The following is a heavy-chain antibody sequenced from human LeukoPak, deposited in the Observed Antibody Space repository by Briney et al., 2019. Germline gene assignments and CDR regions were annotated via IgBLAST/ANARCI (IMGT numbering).Heavy chain of an antibody. CDR1: GGTFSSYA. J-gene: IGHJ6*03. CDR3: ASSGAYYYYYYMDV. V-gene: IGHV1-69*05. CDR2: IIPIFGTA. Sequence: SVKVSCKASGGTFSSYAISWVRQAPGQGLEWMGGIIPIFGTANYAQKFQGRVTITTDESTSTAYMELSSLRSEDTAVSYCASSGAYYYYYYMDVWGKGTTVTVSS. D-gene: IGHD3-10*01.